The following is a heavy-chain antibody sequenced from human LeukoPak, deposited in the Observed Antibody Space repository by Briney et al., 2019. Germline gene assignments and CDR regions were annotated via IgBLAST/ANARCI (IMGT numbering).Heavy chain of an antibody. V-gene: IGHV3-48*03. J-gene: IGHJ6*03. CDR3: ARGHIGMDV. Sequence: GGSLRLSCAASGFTFSSYEMNWVRQAPGKGLEWVSYISSSGSTIYYADSVKGRFTISRDNAKNSLCLQMNRLRAEDTAVYYCARGHIGMDVWGKGTTVTVSS. CDR1: GFTFSSYE. CDR2: ISSSGSTI. D-gene: IGHD5-12*01.